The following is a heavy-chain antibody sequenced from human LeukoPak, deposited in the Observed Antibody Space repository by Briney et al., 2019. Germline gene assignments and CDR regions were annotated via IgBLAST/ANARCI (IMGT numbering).Heavy chain of an antibody. J-gene: IGHJ5*02. V-gene: IGHV3-23*01. CDR3: AKDRAGSGSYLLVHMKKNWFDP. D-gene: IGHD1-26*01. CDR1: GFTFSSYA. CDR2: ISGSGGST. Sequence: GGSLRLSCAASGFTFSSYAMSWVRQAPGKGLEWVSAISGSGGSTYYADSVKGRFTISRDNSKNTLYLQMNSLRAEDTAVYYCAKDRAGSGSYLLVHMKKNWFDPWGQGTLVTVSS.